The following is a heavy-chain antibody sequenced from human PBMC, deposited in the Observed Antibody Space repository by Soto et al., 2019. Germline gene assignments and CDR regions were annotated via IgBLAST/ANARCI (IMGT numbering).Heavy chain of an antibody. D-gene: IGHD3-16*01. Sequence: EVRLLESGGGLVQPGGSLRLSCAASGFTFSNYAMTWVRQAPGKGLEWVSGLNGSGGSTSSADSVKGRFAISRDNSKNTLYVQVNSLRPEDTAVYYCAKGILSATIGPYAMDVWGQGTTVTVSS. CDR2: LNGSGGST. V-gene: IGHV3-23*01. CDR3: AKGILSATIGPYAMDV. CDR1: GFTFSNYA. J-gene: IGHJ6*02.